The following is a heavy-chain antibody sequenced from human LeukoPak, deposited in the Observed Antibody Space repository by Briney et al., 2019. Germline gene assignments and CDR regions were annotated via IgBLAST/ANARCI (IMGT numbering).Heavy chain of an antibody. Sequence: GGSLRLSCAASGFTFSSYGMSWVRQAPGKGLEWVSAISGSGGSTYYADSVKGRFTISRDNSKNTLYLQMNSLRAEDTAVYYCAKDMIRYYCSSTSCYDWGSRPLSDYWGQGTLVTVSS. D-gene: IGHD2-2*01. J-gene: IGHJ4*02. CDR1: GFTFSSYG. CDR2: ISGSGGST. V-gene: IGHV3-23*01. CDR3: AKDMIRYYCSSTSCYDWGSRPLSDY.